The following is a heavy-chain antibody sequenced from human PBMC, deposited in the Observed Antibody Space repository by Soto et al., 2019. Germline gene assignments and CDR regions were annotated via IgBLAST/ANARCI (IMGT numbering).Heavy chain of an antibody. Sequence: QVQLQESGPGLVKPSQTLSLTCTVSGGSISSGGYYWSWIRQHPGKGLEWIGYIYYSGSTYYNPSLKSRVTISVDMSKNQFSLKLSSVTAADTAVYYCARGRGIVATINRSLLFDYWGQGTLVTVSS. J-gene: IGHJ4*02. CDR1: GGSISSGGYY. CDR2: IYYSGST. CDR3: ARGRGIVATINRSLLFDY. V-gene: IGHV4-31*03. D-gene: IGHD5-12*01.